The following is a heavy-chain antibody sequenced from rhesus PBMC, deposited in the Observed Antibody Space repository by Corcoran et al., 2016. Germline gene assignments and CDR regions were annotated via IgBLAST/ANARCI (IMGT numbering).Heavy chain of an antibody. CDR1: GGTLSSGYYY. V-gene: IGHV4S12*01. D-gene: IGHD1-1*01. CDR3: ARDRGAGTADY. CDR2: IYSNSEST. Sequence: QVQLQESGPGVVKPSETLSLTCAVSGGTLSSGYYYWRWIRQPPGKGLEWIGGIYSNSESTNYNPSLKSRVTISKDTSKNQFSLKLSSVTATDTAVYYCARDRGAGTADYWGQGVLVTVSS. J-gene: IGHJ4*01.